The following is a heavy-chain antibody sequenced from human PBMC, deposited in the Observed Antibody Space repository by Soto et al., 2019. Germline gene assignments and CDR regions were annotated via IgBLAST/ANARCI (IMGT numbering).Heavy chain of an antibody. CDR3: ARAPTAPTFVVPLGGMDV. D-gene: IGHD2-15*01. V-gene: IGHV4-31*03. J-gene: IGHJ6*02. Sequence: QVQLQESGPGLVKPSQTLSLTCTVSGGSISSGGYYWSWIRQHPGKGLEWIGYIYYSGSTYYNPALKSRVTISVDTSKNQFSLKLSSVTAADTAVYYCARAPTAPTFVVPLGGMDVWGQGTTVTVSS. CDR1: GGSISSGGYY. CDR2: IYYSGST.